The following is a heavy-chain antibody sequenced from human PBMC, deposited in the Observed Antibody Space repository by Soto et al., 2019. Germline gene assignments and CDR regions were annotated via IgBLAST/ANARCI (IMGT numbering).Heavy chain of an antibody. CDR2: ISGSGGST. V-gene: IGHV3-23*01. CDR1: GFTFSSYA. Sequence: EVQLLESGGGLVQPGGSLRLSCAASGFTFSSYAMSWVRQAPGKGLEWVPAISGSGGSTYYADSVKGRFTISRDNSKNTLYLQMNSLRAEDTAVYYCAKCALRYFDWLLPIDYWGQGTLVTVSS. J-gene: IGHJ4*02. D-gene: IGHD3-9*01. CDR3: AKCALRYFDWLLPIDY.